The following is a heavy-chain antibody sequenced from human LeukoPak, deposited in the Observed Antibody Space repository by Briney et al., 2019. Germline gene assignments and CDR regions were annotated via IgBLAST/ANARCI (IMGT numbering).Heavy chain of an antibody. V-gene: IGHV4-61*02. D-gene: IGHD3-10*01. J-gene: IGHJ4*02. Sequence: IPSQTLSLTCTVSGGSISSGSYYWSWIRQPAGKGLEWIGRIYTSGSTNYNPSLKSRVTMSVDTSKNQFSLKLSSVTAADTAVYYCTSFTLYYYGSGSYYNGWGQGTLVTVSS. CDR1: GGSISSGSYY. CDR3: TSFTLYYYGSGSYYNG. CDR2: IYTSGST.